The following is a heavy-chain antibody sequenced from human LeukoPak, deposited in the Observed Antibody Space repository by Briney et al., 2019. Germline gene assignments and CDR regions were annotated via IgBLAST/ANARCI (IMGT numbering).Heavy chain of an antibody. Sequence: GASVKVSCKASGYTFTGYYMHWVRQAPGQGLEWMGWINPNSGGTNYAQKFQGRVTMTRDTPISTAYMELSRLRSDDTAVYYCARVTMVRGVIKPKYYFDYWGQGTLVTVSS. V-gene: IGHV1-2*02. D-gene: IGHD3-10*01. CDR2: INPNSGGT. CDR1: GYTFTGYY. J-gene: IGHJ4*02. CDR3: ARVTMVRGVIKPKYYFDY.